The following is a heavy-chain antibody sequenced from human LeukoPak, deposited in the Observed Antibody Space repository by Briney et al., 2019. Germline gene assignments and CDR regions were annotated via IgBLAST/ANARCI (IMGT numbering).Heavy chain of an antibody. J-gene: IGHJ1*01. Sequence: SLXXXCAASGFTFSSYWMSWVRQAPGKGLEWVANIKQDGSQKYYVDSVKGRFTISRDNSKNTLYVQMNRLRAEDTAVYYCAKAXVSHLDYGXXGYFQHWGQGTLVTVSS. V-gene: IGHV3-7*01. CDR1: GFTFSSYW. D-gene: IGHD4-17*01. CDR2: IKQDGSQK. CDR3: AKAXVSHLDYGXXGYFQH.